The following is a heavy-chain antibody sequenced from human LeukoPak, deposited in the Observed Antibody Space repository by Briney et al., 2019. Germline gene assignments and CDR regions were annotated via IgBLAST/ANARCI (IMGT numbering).Heavy chain of an antibody. D-gene: IGHD1-26*01. V-gene: IGHV3-7*01. CDR3: ASLLGDKTIFDF. CDR2: IKRDGSGE. CDR1: GLIFGSRW. Sequence: GGSLRLSCAASGLIFGSRWMSWIRQAPGKVLVWVANIKRDGSGEYYLDSVKGRFTISRDNAKNSLYLQMNSLRAEDTAVYYCASLLGDKTIFDFWGQGTLVTVSS. J-gene: IGHJ4*02.